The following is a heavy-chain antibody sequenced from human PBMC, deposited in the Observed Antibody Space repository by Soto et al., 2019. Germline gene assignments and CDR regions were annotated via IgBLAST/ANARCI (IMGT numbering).Heavy chain of an antibody. D-gene: IGHD3-3*01. CDR1: GGTFSSYA. CDR2: IIPIFGTA. V-gene: IGHV1-69*01. J-gene: IGHJ3*02. CDR3: ARAEDYDFWSGYRDAFDI. Sequence: QVQLVQSGAEVKKPGSSVKVSCKASGGTFSSYAISWVRHAPGQGHEWMGGIIPIFGTANYAQKFQGRVTITADESTSTAYMELSSLRSEDTAVYYCARAEDYDFWSGYRDAFDIWGQGTMVTVSS.